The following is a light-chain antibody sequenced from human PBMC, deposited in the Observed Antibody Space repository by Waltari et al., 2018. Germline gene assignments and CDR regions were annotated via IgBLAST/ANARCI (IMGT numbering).Light chain of an antibody. Sequence: EIVMTQSPPTLSVSPGERATLSCRASQSVSSNLAWYQQKPGQAPRLLVYGASARATGISARFSGSWSGTEFTLTISSLQSEDLAVYYCQQYNNWPPGYTFGQGTKLEIK. V-gene: IGKV3-15*01. CDR1: QSVSSN. CDR3: QQYNNWPPGYT. J-gene: IGKJ2*01. CDR2: GAS.